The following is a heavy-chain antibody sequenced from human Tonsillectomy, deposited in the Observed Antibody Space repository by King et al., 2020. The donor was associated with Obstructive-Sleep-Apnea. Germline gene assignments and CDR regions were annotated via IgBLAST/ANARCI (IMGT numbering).Heavy chain of an antibody. CDR2: IKNRAQRYTT. Sequence: VKLVESGGGSVQPGGSLRLSCAASGFTFSDYYMDWVRQAPGKGLEWVGRIKNRAQRYTTEYAASVKGRVTISRDDSKNSVYLQLNSMKSDDTAVYYCGRTQYYYNTGYHSDSWGQGTLVTVSS. V-gene: IGHV3-72*01. CDR3: GRTQYYYNTGYHSDS. CDR1: GFTFSDYY. J-gene: IGHJ4*02. D-gene: IGHD3-22*01.